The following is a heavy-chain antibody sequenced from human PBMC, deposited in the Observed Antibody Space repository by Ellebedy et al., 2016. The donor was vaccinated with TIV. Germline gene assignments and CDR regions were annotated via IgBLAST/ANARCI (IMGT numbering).Heavy chain of an antibody. CDR2: ISYDGSNK. V-gene: IGHV3-30-3*01. CDR3: ARGSLKGVVGFDY. Sequence: PGGSLRLSCAASGFTVSNIYMSWVRQAPGKGLEWVAVISYDGSNKYYADSVKGRFTISRDNSKNTLYLQMNSLRAEDTAVYYCARGSLKGVVGFDYWGQGTLVTVSS. D-gene: IGHD3-22*01. CDR1: GFTVSNIY. J-gene: IGHJ4*02.